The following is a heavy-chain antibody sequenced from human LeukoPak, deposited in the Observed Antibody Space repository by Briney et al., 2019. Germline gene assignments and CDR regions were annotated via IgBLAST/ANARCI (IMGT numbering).Heavy chain of an antibody. CDR2: IIPIFGTA. CDR3: ASGYYDFSGAFDI. Sequence: GASVKVSCKASGYTFTSYAISWVRQAPGQGLEWMGGIIPIFGTANYAQKFQGRVTITADESTSTAYMELSSLRSEDTAVYYCASGYYDFSGAFDIWGQGTMVTVSS. J-gene: IGHJ3*02. D-gene: IGHD3-3*01. V-gene: IGHV1-69*01. CDR1: GYTFTSYA.